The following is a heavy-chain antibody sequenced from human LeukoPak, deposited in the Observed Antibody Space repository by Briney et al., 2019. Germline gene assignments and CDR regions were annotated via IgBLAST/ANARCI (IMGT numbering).Heavy chain of an antibody. J-gene: IGHJ5*02. CDR2: INPKIGGT. V-gene: IGHV1-2*02. CDR1: GYTFSDYF. CDR3: VRDLFTPRDL. D-gene: IGHD2-15*01. Sequence: ASVKVSCKASGYTFSDYFIHWVRQSPGQGLEWMGWINPKIGGTDYAHKFQGRVTMTRDTSISTAYMELGGLRSDDSAIYYCVRDLFTPRDLWGQGTLVTVSS.